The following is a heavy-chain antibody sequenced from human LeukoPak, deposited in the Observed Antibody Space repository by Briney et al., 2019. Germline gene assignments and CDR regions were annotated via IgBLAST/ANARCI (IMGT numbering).Heavy chain of an antibody. CDR1: GFTFSSYS. CDR2: ISSSSSYI. CDR3: ASEKTLYGGYDY. J-gene: IGHJ4*02. Sequence: GGSLRLSCAASGFTFSSYSMNWVRQAPGKGLEGVSSISSSSSYIYYADSVKGGFTISIDNANNSLYLQMNSLRAEDTAVYYCASEKTLYGGYDYWGQGTLVTVSS. V-gene: IGHV3-21*01. D-gene: IGHD4/OR15-4a*01.